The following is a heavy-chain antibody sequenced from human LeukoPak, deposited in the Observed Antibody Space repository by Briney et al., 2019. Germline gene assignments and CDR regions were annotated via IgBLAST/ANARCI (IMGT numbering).Heavy chain of an antibody. V-gene: IGHV3-30*09. CDR1: GFTFSSYT. Sequence: GGSLRLSCATSGFTFSSYTMHWVRQAPGKGLEWVAAISDDATYTYYAASVKGRFAISRDNSKKTLYLQMNNLTTDDTAVYYCARGTAVTALSGFWGQGTLVTVSS. D-gene: IGHD4-17*01. CDR3: ARGTAVTALSGF. CDR2: ISDDATYT. J-gene: IGHJ4*02.